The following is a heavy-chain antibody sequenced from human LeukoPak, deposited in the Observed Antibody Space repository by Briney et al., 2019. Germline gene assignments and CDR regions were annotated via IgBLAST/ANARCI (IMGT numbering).Heavy chain of an antibody. CDR3: ARDLPLWD. D-gene: IGHD3-10*01. CDR2: IYSGGST. CDR1: VGSFSGYY. V-gene: IGHV3-53*05. J-gene: IGHJ4*02. Sequence: ETLSLTCAVYVGSFSGYYMSWVRQAPGKGLERVSVIYSGGSTYYADSVKGRFTISRDNSKNTLYLQMNSLRAEDTAVYYCARDLPLWDWGQGTLVTVSS.